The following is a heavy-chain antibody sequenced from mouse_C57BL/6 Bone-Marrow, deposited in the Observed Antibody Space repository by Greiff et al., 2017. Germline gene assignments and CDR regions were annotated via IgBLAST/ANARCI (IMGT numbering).Heavy chain of an antibody. CDR3: ARDYYGSSSFDY. CDR2: ISDGGSYT. CDR1: GFTFSSYA. Sequence: DVMLVESGGGLVKPGGFLKLSCAASGFTFSSYAMSWVRQTPEKRLEWVATISDGGSYTYYPDNVKGRFTISRDNAKNNLYLQMSHLKSEDTAMYYCARDYYGSSSFDYWGQGTTLTVSS. J-gene: IGHJ2*01. D-gene: IGHD1-1*01. V-gene: IGHV5-4*01.